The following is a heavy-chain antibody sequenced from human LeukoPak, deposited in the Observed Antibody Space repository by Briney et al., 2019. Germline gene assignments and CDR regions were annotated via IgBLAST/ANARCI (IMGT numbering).Heavy chain of an antibody. V-gene: IGHV3-48*03. J-gene: IGHJ4*02. Sequence: GGSLRLSCAASGFTFSSYGMNWVRQAPGRGLEWVSYIDSSGDNIYNADSVKGRFSISRDNAKNLLYLQMSSLRAEDTAVYYCARGKNNSAFAFHDSWGPGTLVTIPS. CDR2: IDSSGDNI. CDR3: ARGKNNSAFAFHDS. D-gene: IGHD1-1*01. CDR1: GFTFSSYG.